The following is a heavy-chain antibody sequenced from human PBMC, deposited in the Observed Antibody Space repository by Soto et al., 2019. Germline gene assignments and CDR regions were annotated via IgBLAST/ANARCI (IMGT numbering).Heavy chain of an antibody. Sequence: QVQLQESGPGLVKPSETLSLACTVSGGSVTGGGYYWSWIRQHPGKGLEWIGYIYNSGTTYYNPSLKSRVTISVDTSKNQFSLKLTSVTAADTAVYYCARDPAPWGQGTLVTVSS. CDR3: ARDPAP. CDR1: GGSVTGGGYY. V-gene: IGHV4-31*03. J-gene: IGHJ5*02. CDR2: IYNSGTT.